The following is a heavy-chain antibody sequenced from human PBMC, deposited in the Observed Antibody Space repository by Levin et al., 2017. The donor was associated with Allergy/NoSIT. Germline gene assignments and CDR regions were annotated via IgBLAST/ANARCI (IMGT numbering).Heavy chain of an antibody. D-gene: IGHD4/OR15-4a*01. V-gene: IGHV4-61*01. CDR3: AGAPNRHYYDY. CDR1: FFSFLLSTSY. Sequence: LSLPFSFSFFSFLLSTSYWSWIRQPPGKGLEWIGYIYYDGSTNYNPSLRSRVTLSVDTAKNQFSLGLSSVTAAATAVYYCAGAPNRHYYDYWGQGSLVTVSS. J-gene: IGHJ4*02. CDR2: IYYDGST.